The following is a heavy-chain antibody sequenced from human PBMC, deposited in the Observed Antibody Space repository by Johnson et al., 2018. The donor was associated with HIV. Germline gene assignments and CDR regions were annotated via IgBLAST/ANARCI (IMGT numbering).Heavy chain of an antibody. CDR1: GFTFSTYP. J-gene: IGHJ3*02. CDR2: ISYDGGSQ. V-gene: IGHV3-30-3*01. D-gene: IGHD3-22*01. CDR3: AKAVDYYDSSGYYDAFDI. Sequence: QMLLVESGGGVVQPGRSLRLSCAASGFTFSTYPMHWVRQAPGKGLEWVAIISYDGGSQYYADSVKGRFTISRDNSKNTLYLQMNSLRAEDTAVYYCAKAVDYYDSSGYYDAFDIWGRGTLVTVSS.